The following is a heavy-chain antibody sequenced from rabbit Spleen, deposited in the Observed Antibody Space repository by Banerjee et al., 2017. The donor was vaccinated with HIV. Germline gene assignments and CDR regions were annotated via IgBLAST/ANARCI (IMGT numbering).Heavy chain of an antibody. V-gene: IGHV1S40*01. CDR1: GVSFSVSSY. J-gene: IGHJ4*01. Sequence: QSLEESGGDLVKPGASLTLTCIASGVSFSVSSYMCWVRQAPGKGLEWIGYIDPVFGSAYYASWVNGRFSISRENTQNTVSLQLNSLTAADTATYFCARGGGLWGQGTLVTVS. CDR2: IDPVFGSA. CDR3: ARGGGL.